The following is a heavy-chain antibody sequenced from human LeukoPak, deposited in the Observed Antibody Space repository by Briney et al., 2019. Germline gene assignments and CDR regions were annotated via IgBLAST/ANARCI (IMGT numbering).Heavy chain of an antibody. V-gene: IGHV3-21*05. CDR1: GFTFKNSA. Sequence: GGSLRLSCAASGFTFKNSAMSWVRQAPGKGLEWVSYISSSGSDIYYADSVKGRFTISRDNAKNSLYLHMNSLRAEDTAVYYCARDYGGSSPFDYWGQGTLVTVSS. D-gene: IGHD4-23*01. J-gene: IGHJ4*02. CDR2: ISSSGSDI. CDR3: ARDYGGSSPFDY.